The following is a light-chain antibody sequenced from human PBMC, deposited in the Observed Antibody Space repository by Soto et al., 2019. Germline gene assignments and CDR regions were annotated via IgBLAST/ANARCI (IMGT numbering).Light chain of an antibody. V-gene: IGKV1-5*01. Sequence: DIQIAPSPFTPSASVGDRVLNPCRASQSISRRLAWYQQKPGKAPRLLIYDVSTLESGVPSRFSGSGSGTEFALTISSLQPDDFATYYCQQYDSYPLTFGGGTKVDI. CDR1: QSISRR. J-gene: IGKJ4*01. CDR2: DVS. CDR3: QQYDSYPLT.